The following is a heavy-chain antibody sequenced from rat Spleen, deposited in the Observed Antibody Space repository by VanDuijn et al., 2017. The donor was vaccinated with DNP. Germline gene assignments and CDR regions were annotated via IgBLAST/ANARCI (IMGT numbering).Heavy chain of an antibody. CDR1: GFTFSAYY. J-gene: IGHJ2*01. CDR2: IGSPAYAP. D-gene: IGHD4-3*01. CDR3: VRWNSGHFDD. V-gene: IGHV5-22*01. Sequence: EVQLVESGGGLVQPGRSLKLSCAASGFTFSAYYMAWVRQAPAMGLEWVAYIGSPAYAPYYTDSVKGRFAISRDNAKSTLYLQMNSLISEDMATYYCVRWNSGHFDDWGQGVMVTVSS.